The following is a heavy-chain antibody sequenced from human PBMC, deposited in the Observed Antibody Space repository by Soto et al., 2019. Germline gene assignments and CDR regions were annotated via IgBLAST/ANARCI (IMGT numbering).Heavy chain of an antibody. Sequence: QVQLVESGGGVVQPGRSLRLSCAASGFTFSSYGIHWVRQAPGKGLEWVAVIWYDGSKKYYADSVKGRFTISRDNSKNTLSLQMTRLRAADTAVYYCARDCAGYSSGWYQRGGFDYWGQGPLVTVSS. V-gene: IGHV3-33*01. D-gene: IGHD6-19*01. CDR2: IWYDGSKK. CDR1: GFTFSSYG. J-gene: IGHJ4*02. CDR3: ARDCAGYSSGWYQRGGFDY.